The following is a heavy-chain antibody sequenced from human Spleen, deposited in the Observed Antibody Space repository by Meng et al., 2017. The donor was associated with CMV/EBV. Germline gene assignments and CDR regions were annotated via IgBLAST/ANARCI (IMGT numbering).Heavy chain of an antibody. D-gene: IGHD1-26*01. J-gene: IGHJ4*02. CDR1: GGSVSSGSYY. V-gene: IGHV4-61*01. Sequence: SETLSLTCTVSGGSVSSGSYYWSWIRQPPGKGLEWIGYIYYSGSTNYNPSLKSRVTISVDTSKNQFSLKLSSVIAADTAVYYCARVRWELPDYWGQGTLVTVSS. CDR2: IYYSGST. CDR3: ARVRWELPDY.